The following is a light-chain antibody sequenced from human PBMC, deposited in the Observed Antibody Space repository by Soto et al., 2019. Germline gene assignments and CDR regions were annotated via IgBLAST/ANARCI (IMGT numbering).Light chain of an antibody. CDR3: MQAIQAPRT. V-gene: IGKV2-28*01. CDR1: QSLLHSNGNIY. J-gene: IGKJ1*01. Sequence: DIVLTQSPLSLPVTPGEPASISCRSSQSLLHSNGNIYLDWYLQKPGQSPQLLIYLGSIRASGGPVRFSGSRSGTDFTLKITGVEAEDVGVYYCMQAIQAPRTVGLGTKVEIK. CDR2: LGS.